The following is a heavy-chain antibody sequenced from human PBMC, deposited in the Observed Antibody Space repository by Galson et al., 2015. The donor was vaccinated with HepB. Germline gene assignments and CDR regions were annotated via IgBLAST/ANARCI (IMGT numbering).Heavy chain of an antibody. Sequence: PALVKPTQTLTLTCTFSGFSLFTTGMSVNWVRQPPGKALEWLARIDWDDGKDYSTSLKTRLNISRDTSKNQVVFTMTNMDPVDTGTYFCAREQRITMLRGVNGYYGLDVWGQGTTVTVSS. D-gene: IGHD3-10*01. CDR2: IDWDDGK. J-gene: IGHJ6*02. V-gene: IGHV2-70*11. CDR1: GFSLFTTGMS. CDR3: AREQRITMLRGVNGYYGLDV.